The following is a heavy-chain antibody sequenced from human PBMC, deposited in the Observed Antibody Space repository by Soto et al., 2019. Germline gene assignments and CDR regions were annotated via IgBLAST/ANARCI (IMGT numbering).Heavy chain of an antibody. CDR2: ISHSGAT. CDR3: ARGNHYYGMDV. J-gene: IGHJ6*02. Sequence: SETLSLTCAVYGGSFTYYYWTWIRQPPGKGLEWIGEISHSGATNYNPSLKSRVTISEDTSKNQVSLKVTSVTAADTAVFYCARGNHYYGMDVWGRGTTVTVSS. CDR1: GGSFTYYY. V-gene: IGHV4-34*01.